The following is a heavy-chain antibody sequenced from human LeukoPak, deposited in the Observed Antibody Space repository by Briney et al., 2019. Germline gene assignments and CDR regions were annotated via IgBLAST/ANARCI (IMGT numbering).Heavy chain of an antibody. CDR2: ISYDGSNK. Sequence: RPGGSLRLSCAASGFTFSSYAMHWVRQAPGKGLEWVAVISYDGSNKYYADSVKGRFTISRDNSKNTLYLQMNSLRAEDTAIYYCARDYWWNYDYWGQGTLVTVSS. J-gene: IGHJ4*02. CDR3: ARDYWWNYDY. CDR1: GFTFSSYA. V-gene: IGHV3-30-3*01. D-gene: IGHD1-7*01.